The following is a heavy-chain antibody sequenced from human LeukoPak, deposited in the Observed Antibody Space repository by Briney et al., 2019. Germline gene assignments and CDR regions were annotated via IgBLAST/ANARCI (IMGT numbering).Heavy chain of an antibody. D-gene: IGHD2-8*01. CDR3: ARDGGGLVPVPNE. J-gene: IGHJ4*02. Sequence: ASVKVSCKASGYTFIDYYIHWVRQALGQGLEWMGWTNPNSGGTNFAQKFQGRVTMTRDTSIRTAHMELRRLTSDDTAVYYCARDGGGLVPVPNEWGQGALVTVSS. CDR1: GYTFIDYY. CDR2: TNPNSGGT. V-gene: IGHV1-2*02.